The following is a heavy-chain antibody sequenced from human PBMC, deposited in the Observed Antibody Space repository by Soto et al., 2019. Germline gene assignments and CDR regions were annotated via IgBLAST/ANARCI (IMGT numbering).Heavy chain of an antibody. D-gene: IGHD3-10*01. J-gene: IGHJ4*02. CDR3: AKKVNSGPGSQYFDY. Sequence: PSETLSLTCTISGGSISNYYWTWIRQTPGKGLEWIGYVYYSGSTNYNPSLKSRVTISSDTPKNKFSLRLKSVTAADTAIYYCAKKVNSGPGSQYFDYWGQGTLVTVSS. CDR1: GGSISNYY. CDR2: VYYSGST. V-gene: IGHV4-59*01.